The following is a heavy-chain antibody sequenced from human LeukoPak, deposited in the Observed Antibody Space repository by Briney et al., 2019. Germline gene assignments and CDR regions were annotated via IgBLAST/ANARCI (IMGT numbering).Heavy chain of an antibody. J-gene: IGHJ4*02. D-gene: IGHD3-10*01. V-gene: IGHV1-69*13. Sequence: ASVKVSCKASGYTFTSYDINWVRQATGQGLEWMGGIIPIFGTANYAQKFQGRVTITADESTSTAYMELSSLRSEDTAVYYCAMSPTMVRGVIEYYFDYWGQGTLVTVSS. CDR2: IIPIFGTA. CDR3: AMSPTMVRGVIEYYFDY. CDR1: GYTFTSYD.